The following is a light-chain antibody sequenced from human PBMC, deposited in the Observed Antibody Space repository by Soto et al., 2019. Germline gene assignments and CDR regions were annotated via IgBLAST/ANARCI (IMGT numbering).Light chain of an antibody. J-gene: IGLJ2*01. CDR1: SSDVGDYNP. Sequence: AQPASLSGPPGQSITLPRPGTSSDVGDYNPVSWYQQHPGKAPQTMIYEVNRRPSGVSNRFSGSKSGNPPSLTISGLQAEDEADYYCCSYAGSSPFIFGGGTQLTAL. CDR2: EVN. CDR3: CSYAGSSPFI. V-gene: IGLV2-23*02.